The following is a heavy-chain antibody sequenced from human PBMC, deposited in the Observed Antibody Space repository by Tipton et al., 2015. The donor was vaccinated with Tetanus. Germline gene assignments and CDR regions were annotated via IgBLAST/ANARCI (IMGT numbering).Heavy chain of an antibody. CDR2: IYFTGTT. D-gene: IGHD1-14*01. J-gene: IGHJ4*02. CDR3: ARGTGDY. Sequence: TLSLTCSVSGGSLRSGDSNWSWIRQPPGKGLEWIGYIYFTGTTYYNPSLESRLTISIDTSKNQFSLELTSVTAADTAVYYCARGTGDYWGQGTLVTVSS. V-gene: IGHV4-61*08. CDR1: GGSLRSGDSN.